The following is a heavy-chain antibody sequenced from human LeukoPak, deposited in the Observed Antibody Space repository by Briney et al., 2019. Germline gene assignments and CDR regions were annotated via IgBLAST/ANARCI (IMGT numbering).Heavy chain of an antibody. D-gene: IGHD3-10*01. CDR2: ISGSGGST. V-gene: IGHV3-23*01. Sequence: GGSLRLSCAASGFTFSSYAMSWVRQAPGKGLEWASAISGSGGSTYYADSVKGRFTISRDNSKKTLYLQMSSLRAEDTAVYYCANLQGDICYWGQGTLVTVSS. J-gene: IGHJ4*02. CDR3: ANLQGDICY. CDR1: GFTFSSYA.